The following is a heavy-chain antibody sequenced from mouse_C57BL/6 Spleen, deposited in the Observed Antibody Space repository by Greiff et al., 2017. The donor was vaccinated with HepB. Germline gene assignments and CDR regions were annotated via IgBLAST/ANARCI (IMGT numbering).Heavy chain of an antibody. D-gene: IGHD1-1*01. J-gene: IGHJ2*01. V-gene: IGHV1-82*01. CDR2: IYPGDGDT. CDR1: GYAFSSSW. CDR3: ARDYGSSYYFDY. Sequence: VQLKQSGPELVKPGASVKISCKASGYAFSSSWMNWVKQRPGKGLEWIGRIYPGDGDTNYNGKFKGKATLTADKSSSTAYMQLSSLTSEDSAVYFCARDYGSSYYFDYWGQGTTLTVSS.